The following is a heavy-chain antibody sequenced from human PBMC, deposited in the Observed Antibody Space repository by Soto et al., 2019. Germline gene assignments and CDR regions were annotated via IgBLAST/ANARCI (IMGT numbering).Heavy chain of an antibody. D-gene: IGHD3-10*01. CDR2: INPGNGNT. J-gene: IGHJ4*02. Sequence: QVQLVQSGAEVKKPGASVKISYKTSGYTFMTYALHWVRQAPGQRPEWMGWINPGNGNTEYSQKLQGRVTITRDTSARTVFMEVANMTSEDTAVYYCARVQMLWYGELSHWGQGTQVIVSA. CDR1: GYTFMTYA. V-gene: IGHV1-3*01. CDR3: ARVQMLWYGELSH.